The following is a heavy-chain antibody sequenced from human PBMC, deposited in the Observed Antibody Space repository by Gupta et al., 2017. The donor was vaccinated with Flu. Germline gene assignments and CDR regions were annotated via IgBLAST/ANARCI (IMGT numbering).Heavy chain of an antibody. Sequence: QVQLVESGGGVVQPGRSLRLSCAASGFTFSSYGMHWVRQAPGKGLEWVAVIWYDGSNKYYADSVKGRFTISRDNSKNTLYLQMNSLRAEDTAVYYCARDGVTGYDFWSGYSSGSNYFDYWGQGTLVTVSS. CDR3: ARDGVTGYDFWSGYSSGSNYFDY. CDR1: GFTFSSYG. D-gene: IGHD3-3*01. V-gene: IGHV3-33*01. CDR2: IWYDGSNK. J-gene: IGHJ4*02.